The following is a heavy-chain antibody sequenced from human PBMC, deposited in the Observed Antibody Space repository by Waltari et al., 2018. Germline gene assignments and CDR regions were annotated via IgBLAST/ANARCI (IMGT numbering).Heavy chain of an antibody. J-gene: IGHJ4*02. CDR1: GGSISDHY. D-gene: IGHD6-13*01. V-gene: IGHV4-4*07. CDR3: ARGGSSWFDY. Sequence: QVHLHESGPGLVKPSETLSLTCTVSGGSISDHYWSWIRLPAGKRLQWIGRIYATGTTSYNPSLDGRATMSVDTSKNQFSLRVVSLTAADTAVYYCARGGSSWFDYWGQGTLVSVSS. CDR2: IYATGTT.